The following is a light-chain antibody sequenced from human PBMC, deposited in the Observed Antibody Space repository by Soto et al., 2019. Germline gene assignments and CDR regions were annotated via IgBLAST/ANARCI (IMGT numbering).Light chain of an antibody. Sequence: QSALTQPASVSGSPGQSITISCTGTSSDVGGYNYVSWYQQYPGKAPKLMIYEVSNRPSGVSYRFSGSKSGNTASLTISGLQAEDEADYYCSSYTSRTTPVFGTGTKLTVL. J-gene: IGLJ1*01. CDR3: SSYTSRTTPV. V-gene: IGLV2-14*01. CDR2: EVS. CDR1: SSDVGGYNY.